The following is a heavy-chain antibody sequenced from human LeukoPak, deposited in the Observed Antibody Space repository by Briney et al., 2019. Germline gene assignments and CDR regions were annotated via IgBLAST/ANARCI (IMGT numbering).Heavy chain of an antibody. CDR1: NGSFGGYH. Sequence: SETLSLTCAVYNGSFGGYHWNWIRRPPGKRLEWIGEITYGGATNYNPSLRSRVTMSVDTLKKQFSLKLTSLTAADTAVYYCVRGRYCRSASCYDWFDPWGPGTHVSVSS. V-gene: IGHV4-34*01. CDR2: ITYGGAT. D-gene: IGHD2-2*01. J-gene: IGHJ5*02. CDR3: VRGRYCRSASCYDWFDP.